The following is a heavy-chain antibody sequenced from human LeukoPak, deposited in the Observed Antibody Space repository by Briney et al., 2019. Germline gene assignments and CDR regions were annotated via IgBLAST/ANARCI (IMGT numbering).Heavy chain of an antibody. CDR2: ISAYDGKT. CDR3: ARDGLDIVVVPAAIPDWYFDL. Sequence: ASVKVSCKASGYTFTSYGISRVRQAHGQGLEWMGWISAYDGKTNYAQKLQGRVTMTTDTSTSTAYMELRSLRSDDTAVYYCARDGLDIVVVPAAIPDWYFDLWGRGTLFTVSS. V-gene: IGHV1-18*01. CDR1: GYTFTSYG. D-gene: IGHD2-2*02. J-gene: IGHJ2*01.